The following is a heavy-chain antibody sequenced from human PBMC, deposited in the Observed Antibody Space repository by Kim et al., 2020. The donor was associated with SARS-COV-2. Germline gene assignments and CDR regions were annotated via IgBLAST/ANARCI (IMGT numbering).Heavy chain of an antibody. J-gene: IGHJ4*02. CDR1: GFTFSSYS. D-gene: IGHD6-13*01. V-gene: IGHV3-48*02. Sequence: GGSLRLSCAASGFTFSSYSMTWVHQAPGKGLEWVSYISGSSRTIYYADSVKGRFTISRDNAKNSLYLQMNSLRDEDTALYYCARDSGSAGADDYWGQGTQVTVSS. CDR2: ISGSSRTI. CDR3: ARDSGSAGADDY.